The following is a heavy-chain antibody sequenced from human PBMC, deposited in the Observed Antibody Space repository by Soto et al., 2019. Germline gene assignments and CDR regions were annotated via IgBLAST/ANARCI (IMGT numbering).Heavy chain of an antibody. V-gene: IGHV1-58*01. D-gene: IGHD4-17*01. J-gene: IGHJ4*02. CDR1: GFTFSTSA. Sequence: SVKVSCKTSGFTFSTSAVHWVRQARGHRLQWIGWIDVGSGNANYAQMLQERVTISRDMSTSTAYMELSSLRSEDTAVYYCASLPSRDVYGDYRFDYWGQGTLVTVSS. CDR3: ASLPSRDVYGDYRFDY. CDR2: IDVGSGNA.